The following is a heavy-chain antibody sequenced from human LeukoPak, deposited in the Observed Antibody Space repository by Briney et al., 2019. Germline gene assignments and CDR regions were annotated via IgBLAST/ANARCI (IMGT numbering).Heavy chain of an antibody. CDR3: ARYWWSGAAPGSWFDP. CDR1: GGSISSHF. V-gene: IGHV4-59*08. CDR2: IYYSGST. D-gene: IGHD2-15*01. J-gene: IGHJ5*02. Sequence: SETLSLTCTVSGGSISSHFWSWIRQPPGKGLEWIGHIYYSGSTNYNPSLKSRVTISIDTSKNQFSLKLSSVTAADTAVYYCARYWWSGAAPGSWFDPWGQGTLVTVSS.